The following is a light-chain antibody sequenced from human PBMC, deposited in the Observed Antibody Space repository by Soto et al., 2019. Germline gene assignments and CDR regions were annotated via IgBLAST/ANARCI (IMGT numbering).Light chain of an antibody. CDR3: CSYAGPWV. CDR2: EVT. V-gene: IGLV2-23*02. J-gene: IGLJ3*02. Sequence: QSVLTQPASVSGSPGQSITICCSGFNSDVGTYDLVYWFQQHPGKAPKLIIYEVTKRPSGVSPRFSGSKSANTASLTISGLQTEDEADYYCCSYAGPWVFGGGTKLTVL. CDR1: NSDVGTYDL.